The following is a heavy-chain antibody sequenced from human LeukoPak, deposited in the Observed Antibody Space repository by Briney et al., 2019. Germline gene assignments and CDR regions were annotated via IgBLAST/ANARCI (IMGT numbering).Heavy chain of an antibody. J-gene: IGHJ4*02. CDR2: ISSSSSYI. CDR1: GFTFSTYN. Sequence: GGSLRLSCAASGFTFSTYNMNWVRQAPGKGLEWVSFISSSSSYIYYADSVKGRFTISRDNAKNSLYLQMNSLRAEDMAVYYCARGEYGSGSYHIDYWGQGTLVTVSS. D-gene: IGHD3-10*01. V-gene: IGHV3-21*01. CDR3: ARGEYGSGSYHIDY.